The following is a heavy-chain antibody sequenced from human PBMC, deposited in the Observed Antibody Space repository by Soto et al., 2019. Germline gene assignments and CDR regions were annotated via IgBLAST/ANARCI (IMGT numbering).Heavy chain of an antibody. V-gene: IGHV1-24*01. Sequence: ASVKPSCTVSGYTLTELSMHWVRQAPGKGLEWMGGFDPEDGETIYAQKFQGRVTMTEDTSTDTAYMELSSLRSEDTAVYYCATDVHCSGGSCYQYWGQGTLVTVSS. CDR2: FDPEDGET. D-gene: IGHD2-15*01. CDR3: ATDVHCSGGSCYQY. J-gene: IGHJ4*02. CDR1: GYTLTELS.